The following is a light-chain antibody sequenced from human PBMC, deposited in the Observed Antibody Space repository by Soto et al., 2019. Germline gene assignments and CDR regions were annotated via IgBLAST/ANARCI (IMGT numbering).Light chain of an antibody. Sequence: DFQMTQSPSTLSASVGHRVTINCRASQSISSWLAWYQQQPGEAPQLLIYAASNLQSGVPSRVSGSGSGTDLTPNINSLQHEEFATYYCQQAKSFTLTFGQGTRLDIK. J-gene: IGKJ5*01. CDR1: QSISSW. V-gene: IGKV1-12*01. CDR3: QQAKSFTLT. CDR2: AAS.